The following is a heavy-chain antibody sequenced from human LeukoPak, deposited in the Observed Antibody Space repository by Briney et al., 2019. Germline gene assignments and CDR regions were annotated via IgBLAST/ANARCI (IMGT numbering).Heavy chain of an antibody. CDR2: IYYGGST. D-gene: IGHD6-13*01. J-gene: IGHJ4*02. CDR1: GGSISSYY. CDR3: ARNADSSSWSFDY. V-gene: IGHV4-59*01. Sequence: PSETLSLTCTVSGGSISSYYWSWIRQPPGKGLEWIGYIYYGGSTNYNPSLKSRVTISVDTSKNQFSLKLSSVTAADTAVYYCARNADSSSWSFDYWGQGTLVTVSS.